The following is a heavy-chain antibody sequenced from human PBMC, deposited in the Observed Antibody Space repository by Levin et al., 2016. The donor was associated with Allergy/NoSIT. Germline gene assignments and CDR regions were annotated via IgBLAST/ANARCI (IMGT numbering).Heavy chain of an antibody. CDR1: GYTFTGYY. D-gene: IGHD2-21*02. CDR3: ARVVCGGDCYSYLGTFDI. Sequence: ASVKVSCKASGYTFTGYYIHWVRQAPGQGLEWMGWINPYSGGTNYAQKFQGRVTMTRDTSISTAYMELSRLRSDDTAVYYCARVVCGGDCYSYLGTFDIWGQGTMVTVSS. V-gene: IGHV1-2*02. J-gene: IGHJ3*02. CDR2: INPYSGGT.